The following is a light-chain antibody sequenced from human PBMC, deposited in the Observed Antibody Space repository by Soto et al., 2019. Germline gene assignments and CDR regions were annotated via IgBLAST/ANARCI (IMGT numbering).Light chain of an antibody. Sequence: DIVMTQSPGTLSLSPGEGATLSCRASQSVGSYLSWYQQKPGQAPRLLIYGASTRATGIPPRFSGSGSGTDFTLTISSLQPEDFAVYYCQQDYKFPWTFGQGTKVDIK. J-gene: IGKJ1*01. CDR1: QSVGSY. CDR2: GAS. V-gene: IGKV3D-7*01. CDR3: QQDYKFPWT.